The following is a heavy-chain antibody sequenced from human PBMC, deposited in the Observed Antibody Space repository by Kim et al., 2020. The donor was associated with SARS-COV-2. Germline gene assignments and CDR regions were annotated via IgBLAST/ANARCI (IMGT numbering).Heavy chain of an antibody. Sequence: GGSLRLSCAASGFTFSSYGMHWVRQAPGKGLEWVAVISYDGSNKYYADSVKGRFTISRDNSKNTLYLQMNSLRAEDTAVYYCARDGDRITMVRGVIRGAFDIWGQGTMVTVSS. V-gene: IGHV3-33*05. CDR1: GFTFSSYG. D-gene: IGHD3-10*01. J-gene: IGHJ3*02. CDR3: ARDGDRITMVRGVIRGAFDI. CDR2: ISYDGSNK.